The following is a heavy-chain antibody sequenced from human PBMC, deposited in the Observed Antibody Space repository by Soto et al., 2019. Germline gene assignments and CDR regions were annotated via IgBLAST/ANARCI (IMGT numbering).Heavy chain of an antibody. Sequence: QVQLQESGPGLVKRSETLSLTCLVSGGSINSFYWSWIRQPPGKGLEWIGYIYNSENANYSPSLKSRVTISLDTSKNQFSLKLTSVTAADTAVYFCARTSVSYYKSSDYWGQGTLVTVSS. J-gene: IGHJ4*02. CDR1: GGSINSFY. D-gene: IGHD1-26*01. V-gene: IGHV4-4*09. CDR2: IYNSENA. CDR3: ARTSVSYYKSSDY.